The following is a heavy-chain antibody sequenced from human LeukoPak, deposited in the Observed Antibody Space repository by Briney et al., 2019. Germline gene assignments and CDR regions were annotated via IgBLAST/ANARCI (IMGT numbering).Heavy chain of an antibody. D-gene: IGHD4-23*01. CDR1: GYSISSSYY. V-gene: IGHV4-4*07. CDR2: IYTSGSN. CDR3: AREVADYGGYYYYRYMDV. Sequence: SETLSLTCTVSGYSISSSYYWSWIRQPAGKGLEWIGRIYTSGSNNYNPSLKSRVTMSVDTSKNQFSLKLSSVTAADTAMYYCAREVADYGGYYYYRYMDVWGKGTTVTISS. J-gene: IGHJ6*03.